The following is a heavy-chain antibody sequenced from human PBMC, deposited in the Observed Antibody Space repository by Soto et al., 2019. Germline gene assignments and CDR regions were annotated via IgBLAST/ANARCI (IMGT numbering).Heavy chain of an antibody. CDR1: GYTFTSYG. D-gene: IGHD3-3*01. J-gene: IGHJ5*02. CDR2: ISAYNGNT. Sequence: ASVKVSCKASGYTFTSYGISWVRQAPGQGLEWMGWISAYNGNTNYAQKLQGRVTMTTDTSTSTAYMELRSLRSDDTAVFYCARGGITIFGVVISNWFDPWGQGTLVTVSS. CDR3: ARGGITIFGVVISNWFDP. V-gene: IGHV1-18*01.